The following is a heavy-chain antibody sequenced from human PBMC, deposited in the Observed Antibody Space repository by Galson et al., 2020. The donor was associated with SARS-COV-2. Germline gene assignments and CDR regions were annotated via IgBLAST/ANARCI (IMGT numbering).Heavy chain of an antibody. CDR3: AGRVAGAGSLHI. Sequence: SQTLSLTCAISGDSVSSHSAAWNWIRSSPSRGLEWLGRTYYRSQWSTDYAVSVKSRITINPDTSKNQFSLQLNSVTPEDTAIYYCAGRVAGAGSLHIWGQGTMVIVSS. J-gene: IGHJ3*02. CDR2: TYYRSQWST. CDR1: GDSVSSHSAA. V-gene: IGHV6-1*01. D-gene: IGHD6-13*01.